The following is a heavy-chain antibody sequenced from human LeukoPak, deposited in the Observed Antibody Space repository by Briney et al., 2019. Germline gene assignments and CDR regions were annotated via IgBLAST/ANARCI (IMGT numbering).Heavy chain of an antibody. V-gene: IGHV1-18*01. CDR3: ARVIPDYYNSSGYPLVFDY. D-gene: IGHD3-22*01. Sequence: GASVKLSCKASGYTFSNYGISWVRQAPGQGLEWLGCISAYNGNTHYAQKLQGRVTLTTDTSTSTAYMEVRSLRSDDTAVYFCARVIPDYYNSSGYPLVFDYWGQGTLVTVSS. CDR2: ISAYNGNT. J-gene: IGHJ4*02. CDR1: GYTFSNYG.